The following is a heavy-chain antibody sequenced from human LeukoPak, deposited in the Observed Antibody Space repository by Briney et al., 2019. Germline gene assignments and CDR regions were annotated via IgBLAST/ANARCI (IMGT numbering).Heavy chain of an antibody. CDR3: ARRDSSGFTFDY. D-gene: IGHD3-22*01. J-gene: IGHJ4*02. CDR2: IYYSGST. Sequence: SETLSLTCTVSGGSISSYYWSWIRQPPGKGLEWIGYIYYSGSTNYNPSLKSRVTISVDTSKNQFSLKLSPVTAADTAVYYCARRDSSGFTFDYWGQGTLVTVSS. CDR1: GGSISSYY. V-gene: IGHV4-59*08.